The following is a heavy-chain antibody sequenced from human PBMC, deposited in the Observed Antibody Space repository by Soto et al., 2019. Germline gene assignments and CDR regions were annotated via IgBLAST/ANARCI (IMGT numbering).Heavy chain of an antibody. CDR2: ISSSSSTI. D-gene: IGHD1-26*01. V-gene: IGHV3-48*01. J-gene: IGHJ3*02. Sequence: GGSLRLSCAASGFTFSSYSMNWVRQAPGKGLEWVSYISSSSSTIYYADSVKGRFTISRDNAKNSLYLQMNSLRAEDTAVYYCARKWEFPTNDAFDIWGQGTMVTVSS. CDR3: ARKWEFPTNDAFDI. CDR1: GFTFSSYS.